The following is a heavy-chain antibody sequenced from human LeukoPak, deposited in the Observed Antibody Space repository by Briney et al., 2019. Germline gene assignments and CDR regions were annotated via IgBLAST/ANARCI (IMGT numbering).Heavy chain of an antibody. CDR3: ANDYYDSSGYYPSYYFDY. CDR1: GFTFSSYG. J-gene: IGHJ4*02. CDR2: ISYDGSNK. D-gene: IGHD3-22*01. Sequence: GRSLRLSCASSGFTFSSYGMHWVRQAPGKGLEWVAFISYDGSNKYYADSVKGRFTISRDNSKNTLYLQMNSLRAEDTAVYYCANDYYDSSGYYPSYYFDYWGQGTLVTVSS. V-gene: IGHV3-30*18.